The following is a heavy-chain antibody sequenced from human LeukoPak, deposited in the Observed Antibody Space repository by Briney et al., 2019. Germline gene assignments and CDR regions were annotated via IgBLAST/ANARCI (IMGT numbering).Heavy chain of an antibody. J-gene: IGHJ5*02. V-gene: IGHV3-48*03. D-gene: IGHD6-13*01. Sequence: PGGSLRLSCAASGFTFSSHEMNWVRQAPGKGLEWVSYISSSGSTIYYADSVKGRFTISRDNAKNSLYLQMNSLRAEDTAVYYCARGVAAAGTWFDPWGQGTLVTVSS. CDR3: ARGVAAAGTWFDP. CDR2: ISSSGSTI. CDR1: GFTFSSHE.